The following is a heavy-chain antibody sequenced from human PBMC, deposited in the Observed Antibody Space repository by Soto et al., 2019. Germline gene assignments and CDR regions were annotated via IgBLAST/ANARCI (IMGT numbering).Heavy chain of an antibody. D-gene: IGHD4-17*01. CDR2: ISGSGGST. CDR1: GFTFSGYV. J-gene: IGHJ4*02. Sequence: EVQLLESGGGLVQPGGSLRLSCAASGFTFSGYVMSWVRQAPGKGLEWVSAISGSGGSTYYADSVKGRFTISRDNSXNTLYLQMNSLRAEXXAVYYCAXXXXXXXGXXXGDYWGQGTLVTVSS. V-gene: IGHV3-23*01. CDR3: AXXXXXXXGXXXGDY.